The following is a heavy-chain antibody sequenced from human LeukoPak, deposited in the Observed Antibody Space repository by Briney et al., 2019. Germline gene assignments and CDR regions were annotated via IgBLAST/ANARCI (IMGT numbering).Heavy chain of an antibody. CDR2: IYLSGST. Sequence: SETLSLTCTVSGGSISRGNNYWSWIRQPTGKGLEWIGRIYLSGSTRYNPSLENRAITSVDTSKNQLFLMLNSVTAADTAVYYCAREVSPVGGFFDFWGQGILVTVSS. CDR1: GGSISRGNNY. J-gene: IGHJ4*02. CDR3: AREVSPVGGFFDF. V-gene: IGHV4-61*02. D-gene: IGHD3-16*01.